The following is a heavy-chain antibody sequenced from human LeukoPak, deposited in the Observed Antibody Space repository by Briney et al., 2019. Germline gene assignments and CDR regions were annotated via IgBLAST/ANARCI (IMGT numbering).Heavy chain of an antibody. D-gene: IGHD3-10*01. CDR2: INHSGST. CDR1: GGSFSGYY. J-gene: IGHJ4*02. V-gene: IGHV4-34*01. CDR3: ARAAVRGVLFFDY. Sequence: PSETLSLTCAVYGGSFSGYYWSWIRQPPGKGLEWIGEINHSGSTNYNPSLKSRVTISGDTSKKQFSLKLSSVTAADTAVYYCARAAVRGVLFFDYWGQGTLVTVSS.